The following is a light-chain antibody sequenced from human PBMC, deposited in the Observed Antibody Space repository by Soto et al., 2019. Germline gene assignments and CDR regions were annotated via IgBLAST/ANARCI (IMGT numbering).Light chain of an antibody. CDR1: QGIRND. Sequence: AVQMTQSPSSLSASVGDRVTITCRASQGIRNDLTWYQQKPGKAPKLLIYAASSLQSGVPSRFSGSGSGTDFTLPITSLHPENFATYYFLQNDISPLPFGGGTRWRS. V-gene: IGKV1-6*01. CDR3: LQNDISPLP. CDR2: AAS. J-gene: IGKJ4*01.